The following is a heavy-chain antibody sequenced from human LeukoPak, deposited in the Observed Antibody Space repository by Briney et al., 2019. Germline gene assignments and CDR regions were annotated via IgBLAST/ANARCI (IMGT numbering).Heavy chain of an antibody. D-gene: IGHD6-13*01. Sequence: APVKVSCKASGYTFTSYDINWVRQATGQGLEWMGWMNPNSGNTGYAQKFQGRVTMTRNTSISTAYMELSSLRSEDTAVYYCAILPDGIAAAGTLGNWFDPWGQGTLVTVSS. V-gene: IGHV1-8*01. CDR2: MNPNSGNT. J-gene: IGHJ5*02. CDR1: GYTFTSYD. CDR3: AILPDGIAAAGTLGNWFDP.